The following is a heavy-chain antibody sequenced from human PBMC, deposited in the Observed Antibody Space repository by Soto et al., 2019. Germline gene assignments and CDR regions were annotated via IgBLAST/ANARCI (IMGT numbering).Heavy chain of an antibody. V-gene: IGHV1-69*13. D-gene: IGHD1-7*01. CDR1: GGTFSSYA. J-gene: IGHJ4*02. Sequence: GASVKVSCKASGGTFSSYAISWVRQAPGQGLEWMGGIIPIFGTANYAQKFQGRVTITADESTSTAYMELSSLRSEDTAVYYCARAAWGTYYFDYWGQGTLVTSP. CDR2: IIPIFGTA. CDR3: ARAAWGTYYFDY.